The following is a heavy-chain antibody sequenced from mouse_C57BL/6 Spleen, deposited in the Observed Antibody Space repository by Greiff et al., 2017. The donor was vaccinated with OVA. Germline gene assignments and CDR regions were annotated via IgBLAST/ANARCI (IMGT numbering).Heavy chain of an antibody. CDR3: ARMSLYYYGSSYDYAMDY. CDR1: GFSLTSYA. Sequence: VQLVESGPGLVAPSQSLSITCTVSGFSLTSYAISWVRQPPGKGLEWLGVIWTGGGTNYNSALKSRLSISKDNSKSQVFLKMNSLQTDDTARYYCARMSLYYYGSSYDYAMDYWGQGTSVTVSS. D-gene: IGHD1-1*01. V-gene: IGHV2-9-1*01. J-gene: IGHJ4*01. CDR2: IWTGGGT.